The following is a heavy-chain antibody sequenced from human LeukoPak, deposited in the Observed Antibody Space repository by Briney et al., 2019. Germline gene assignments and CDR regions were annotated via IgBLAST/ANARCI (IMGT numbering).Heavy chain of an antibody. CDR2: IYYSGST. V-gene: IGHV4-59*01. CDR1: GGSISSYY. D-gene: IGHD1-26*01. Sequence: SETLSLTCTVSGGSISSYYWSWIRQPPGKGLEWIGYIYYSGSTNYNPSLKSRVTISVDTSKNQFSLKLSSVTAADTAVYYCARGCVVGATLDWYFDLWGRGTLVTVSS. J-gene: IGHJ2*01. CDR3: ARGCVVGATLDWYFDL.